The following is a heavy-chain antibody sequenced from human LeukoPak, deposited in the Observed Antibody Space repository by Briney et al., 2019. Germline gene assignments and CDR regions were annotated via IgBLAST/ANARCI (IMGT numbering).Heavy chain of an antibody. V-gene: IGHV4-59*01. CDR1: GGSISSYY. CDR3: ARTHDYGDSYNWFDP. Sequence: SETLSLTCTVSGGSISSYYWSWIRQPPGKGLEWIGYIYYSGSTNYNPSLKSRVTISVDTSKNQFSLRLSSVTAVDTAVYYCARTHDYGDSYNWFDPWGQGTLVTVSS. J-gene: IGHJ5*02. CDR2: IYYSGST. D-gene: IGHD4-17*01.